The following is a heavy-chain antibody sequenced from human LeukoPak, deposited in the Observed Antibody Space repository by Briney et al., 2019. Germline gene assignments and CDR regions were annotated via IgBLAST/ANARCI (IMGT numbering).Heavy chain of an antibody. V-gene: IGHV3-48*01. J-gene: IGHJ3*02. Sequence: QAGGSLRLSCAASGFTFSSYSMNWVRQAPGKGLEWVSYITTRSAIYYADSVKGRFTISRDNAKDSLYLQMNSLRAEDTAVYYCTGDSSGPIGDAFDIWGQGTMVTVSS. D-gene: IGHD3-22*01. CDR1: GFTFSSYS. CDR2: ITTRSAI. CDR3: TGDSSGPIGDAFDI.